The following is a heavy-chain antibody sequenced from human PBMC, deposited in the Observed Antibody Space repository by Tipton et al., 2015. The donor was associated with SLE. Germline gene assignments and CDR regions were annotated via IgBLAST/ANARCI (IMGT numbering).Heavy chain of an antibody. CDR1: GYSISSCYY. CDR3: ARDYGADYYYGGMDV. CDR2: IYHGGT. V-gene: IGHV4-38-2*02. D-gene: IGHD4-17*01. J-gene: IGHJ6*02. Sequence: TLSLTCVVSGYSISSCYYWGWIRPPPGKGLEWVGSIYHGGTHYNPSLKSRVTISVDPSKNQFSLKLSSVTAADTAVYYCARDYGADYYYGGMDVWGQGTTVTVSS.